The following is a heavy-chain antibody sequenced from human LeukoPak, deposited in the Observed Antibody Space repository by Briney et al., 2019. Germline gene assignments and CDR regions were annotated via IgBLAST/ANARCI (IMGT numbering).Heavy chain of an antibody. D-gene: IGHD3-16*01. CDR3: ARSPQWGDYFDY. V-gene: IGHV1-69*01. CDR1: GGTFSSYA. J-gene: IGHJ4*02. CDR2: IIPIFGTA. Sequence: RVSVKVSCKASGGTFSSYAISWVRQAPGQGLEWMGGIIPIFGTANYAQKFQGRVTITADESTSTAYMELSSLRSEDTAVYYCARSPQWGDYFDYWGQGTLVTVSS.